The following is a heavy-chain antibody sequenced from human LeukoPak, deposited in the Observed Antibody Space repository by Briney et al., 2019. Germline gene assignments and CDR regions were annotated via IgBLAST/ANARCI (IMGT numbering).Heavy chain of an antibody. CDR3: ARVGYDFWSAAFDI. CDR1: GFTFSSYA. CDR2: ISYDGTNK. V-gene: IGHV3-30-3*01. Sequence: GRSLRLSCAASGFTFSSYAMHWVRQAPGKGLEWVAVISYDGTNKYYADSVKGRFTISRDNSKNTLSLQMNSLRADDTAVYYCARVGYDFWSAAFDIWGQGTMVTVSS. D-gene: IGHD3-3*01. J-gene: IGHJ3*02.